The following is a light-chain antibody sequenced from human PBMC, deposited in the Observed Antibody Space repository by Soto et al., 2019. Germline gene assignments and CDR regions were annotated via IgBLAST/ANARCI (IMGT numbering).Light chain of an antibody. CDR2: GAS. Sequence: EIVMTQSPATLSVSPGERATLSCRASQSVSSNLAWYQQKPGQAPRLLIYGASTRATGIPARFSGSGSGTEFTLTISRLEPEDFAVYYCQQYGSSITFGQGTRLEV. V-gene: IGKV3-15*01. CDR3: QQYGSSIT. CDR1: QSVSSN. J-gene: IGKJ5*01.